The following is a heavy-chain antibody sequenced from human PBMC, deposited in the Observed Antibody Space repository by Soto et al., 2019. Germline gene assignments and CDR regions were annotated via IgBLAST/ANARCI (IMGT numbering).Heavy chain of an antibody. CDR2: IYYSGST. CDR3: AGQYYYDSSGYSTLPRTDY. J-gene: IGHJ4*02. Sequence: SETLSLTCTVSGGSISSSSYYWGWIRQPPGKGLEWIGSIYYSGSTYYNPSLKSRVTISVDTSKNQFSLKLSSVTAADTAVYYCAGQYYYDSSGYSTLPRTDYWGQGTLVTVSS. V-gene: IGHV4-39*01. D-gene: IGHD3-22*01. CDR1: GGSISSSSYY.